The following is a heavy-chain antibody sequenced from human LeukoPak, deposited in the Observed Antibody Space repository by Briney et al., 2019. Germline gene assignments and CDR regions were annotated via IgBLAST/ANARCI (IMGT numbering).Heavy chain of an antibody. CDR3: ARQKLNCSGGSCYLGYYYYYMDV. CDR1: GGSISSSSYY. V-gene: IGHV4-39*01. D-gene: IGHD2-15*01. J-gene: IGHJ6*03. Sequence: SETLSLTCTVSGGSISSSSYYWGWIRQPPGKGLEWIGSIYYSGSTYYNPSLKSRVTISVDTSKNQFSLKLSSVTAADTAVYYCARQKLNCSGGSCYLGYYYYYMDVWGKGTTVTISS. CDR2: IYYSGST.